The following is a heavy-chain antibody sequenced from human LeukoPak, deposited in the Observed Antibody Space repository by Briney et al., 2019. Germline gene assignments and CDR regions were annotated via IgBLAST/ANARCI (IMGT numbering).Heavy chain of an antibody. J-gene: IGHJ3*01. Sequence: ASVKVSCKASGYTFTSYDINWVRQAPGQGLEWMGWMNPNSGNTGYAQKFQGRVTITRHTSISTAYMELSSLRSEDTAVYYSARAVCDCRRIDAFDVWGQGTMVTVSS. CDR1: GYTFTSYD. CDR3: ARAVCDCRRIDAFDV. D-gene: IGHD2-15*01. V-gene: IGHV1-8*03. CDR2: MNPNSGNT.